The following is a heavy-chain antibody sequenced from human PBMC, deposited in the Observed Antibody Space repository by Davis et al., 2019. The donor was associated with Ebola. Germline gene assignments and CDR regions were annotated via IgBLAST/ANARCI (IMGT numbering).Heavy chain of an antibody. Sequence: GESLKISCAASGFTFSSYAMHWVRQAPGKGLEWVAVISYDGSNKYYADSVKGRFTISRDNSKNTLYLQMSSLRAEDTAVYYCVKGSSWSLFDYWGQGTLVTVSS. D-gene: IGHD6-13*01. CDR2: ISYDGSNK. CDR1: GFTFSSYA. CDR3: VKGSSWSLFDY. V-gene: IGHV3-30*14. J-gene: IGHJ4*02.